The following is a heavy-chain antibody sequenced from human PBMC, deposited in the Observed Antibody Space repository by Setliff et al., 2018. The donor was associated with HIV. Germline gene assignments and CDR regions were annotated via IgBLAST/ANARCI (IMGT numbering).Heavy chain of an antibody. V-gene: IGHV3-11*01. CDR1: GFTFSDYY. CDR3: AKKTAAYTSGSWLHY. J-gene: IGHJ4*02. D-gene: IGHD3-10*01. CDR2: ISSSGSTI. Sequence: GGSLRLSCAASGFTFSDYYMSWIRQAPGKGLEWVSYISSSGSTIYYADSVKGRFVISREKSKSTLYLQMNSLRAEDTAVYYCAKKTAAYTSGSWLHYWGQGTLVTVSS.